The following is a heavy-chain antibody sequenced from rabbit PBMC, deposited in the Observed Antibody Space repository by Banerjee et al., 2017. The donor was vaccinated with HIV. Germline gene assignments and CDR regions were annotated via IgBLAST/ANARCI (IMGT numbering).Heavy chain of an antibody. CDR3: ANTYDDYGDYAYYFNL. Sequence: QSLQESGGGLFQPGGSLALTCKASGFSLSNNYVMCWVRQAPGKGLEWIACINTSSGNTAYASWAKGRFTISKTSSTTVTLQMTSLTAADTATYFCANTYDDYGDYAYYFNLWGQGTLVTVS. J-gene: IGHJ4*01. CDR1: GFSLSNNYV. D-gene: IGHD2-1*01. V-gene: IGHV1S40*01. CDR2: INTSSGNT.